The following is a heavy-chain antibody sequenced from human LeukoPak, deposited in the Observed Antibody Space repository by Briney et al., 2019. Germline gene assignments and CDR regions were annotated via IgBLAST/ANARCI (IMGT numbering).Heavy chain of an antibody. D-gene: IGHD2-2*01. Sequence: QPGRSLRLSCAASGFTLSSYAMHWVRQAPGKGLEYVSAISSNGGSTYYANSVKGRFTISRDNSKNTLYLQMGSLRAEDMAVYYCARVRDCSSTSCLRGAFDIWGQGTMVTVSS. CDR1: GFTLSSYA. CDR3: ARVRDCSSTSCLRGAFDI. V-gene: IGHV3-64*01. CDR2: ISSNGGST. J-gene: IGHJ3*02.